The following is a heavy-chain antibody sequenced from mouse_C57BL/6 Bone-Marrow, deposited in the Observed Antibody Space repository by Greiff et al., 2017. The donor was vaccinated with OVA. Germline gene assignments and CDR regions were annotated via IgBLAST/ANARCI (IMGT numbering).Heavy chain of an antibody. D-gene: IGHD2-2*01. J-gene: IGHJ1*03. CDR3: SRAPWFPHWYFDV. Sequence: EVHLVESEGGLVQPGSSMKLSCTASGFTFSDYYMAWVRQVPGKGLEWVENINYDGSSTYYLDSLKSRFIISRDNAKNILYLQMSSLKSEDTATSYYSRAPWFPHWYFDVWGTGTTLTVSS. CDR1: GFTFSDYY. CDR2: INYDGSST. V-gene: IGHV5-16*01.